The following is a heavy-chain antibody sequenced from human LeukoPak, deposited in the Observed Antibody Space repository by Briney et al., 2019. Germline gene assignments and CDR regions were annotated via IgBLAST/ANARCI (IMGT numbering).Heavy chain of an antibody. D-gene: IGHD1-26*01. CDR1: GFTFSNYV. Sequence: GGSLRLSCAASGFTFSNYVMHWVRQAPGKGLEWVALISDDGSNKYYADSVKGRFTISRDNSKNTQYLQMNSLRAEDTAIYYCAREDYEEQMGATRNWGQGTLVTVSS. CDR2: ISDDGSNK. CDR3: AREDYEEQMGATRN. V-gene: IGHV3-30*04. J-gene: IGHJ4*02.